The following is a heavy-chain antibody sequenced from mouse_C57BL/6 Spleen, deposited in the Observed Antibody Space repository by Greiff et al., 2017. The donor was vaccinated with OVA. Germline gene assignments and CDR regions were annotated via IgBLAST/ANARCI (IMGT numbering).Heavy chain of an antibody. CDR1: GYTFTDYE. CDR3: HYDARS. CDR2: IDPETGGT. Sequence: SGAELVRPGASVTLSCKASGYTFTDYEMHWVKQTPVHGLEWIGAIDPETGGTAYNQKFKGKAILTADKSSGTAYMELRSLTSEDSAVYYCHYDARSWGQGTTLTVSS. V-gene: IGHV1-15*01. D-gene: IGHD2-4*01. J-gene: IGHJ2*01.